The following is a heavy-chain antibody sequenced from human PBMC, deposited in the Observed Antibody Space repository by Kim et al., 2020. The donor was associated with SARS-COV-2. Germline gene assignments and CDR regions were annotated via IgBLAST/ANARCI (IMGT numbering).Heavy chain of an antibody. V-gene: IGHV4-59*01. CDR2: LYYSGST. D-gene: IGHD3-3*01. CDR3: AREGGSKYDFWSGYFAYPNHGMDV. Sequence: SETLSLTCTVSGGSISGYSWRWIRQPPGKGLEWIGYLYYSGSTNYNPTLKSRVTFSVDTSNNQFSLNLSSVTAADTAVYYCAREGGSKYDFWSGYFAYPNHGMDVWGQGTTVNVS. J-gene: IGHJ6*02. CDR1: GGSISGYS.